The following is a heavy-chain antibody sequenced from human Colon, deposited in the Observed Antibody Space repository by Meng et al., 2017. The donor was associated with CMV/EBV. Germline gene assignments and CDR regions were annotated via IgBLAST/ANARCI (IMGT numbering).Heavy chain of an antibody. CDR1: GYTFTSYD. D-gene: IGHD1-26*01. CDR3: ARGPFVVVGVSAFDI. J-gene: IGHJ3*02. Sequence: ASVKVSCKASGYTFTSYDINWVRRATGQGLEWMGWMNPNSGNTGYAQKFQGRVTMTRNTSISTAYMELSSLRSEDTAVYYCARGPFVVVGVSAFDIWGQGTMVTVSS. V-gene: IGHV1-8*01. CDR2: MNPNSGNT.